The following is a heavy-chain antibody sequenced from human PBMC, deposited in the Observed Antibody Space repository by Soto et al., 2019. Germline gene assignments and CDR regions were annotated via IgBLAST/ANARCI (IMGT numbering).Heavy chain of an antibody. J-gene: IGHJ6*02. CDR2: IDSAGST. D-gene: IGHD3-3*01. V-gene: IGHV3-53*01. Sequence: GGSLRLSCSASGLTVGSAYMTWVRRAPGKGLEWVSIIDSAGSTYYADSVKGRFTISRDNSKNTLYLQMNSLRAEDTAVYYCAKDASYYDFWSGYVSPYYYGMDVWGQGTTVTSP. CDR3: AKDASYYDFWSGYVSPYYYGMDV. CDR1: GLTVGSAY.